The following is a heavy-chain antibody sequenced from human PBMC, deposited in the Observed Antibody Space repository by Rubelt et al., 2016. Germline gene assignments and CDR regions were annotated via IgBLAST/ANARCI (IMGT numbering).Heavy chain of an antibody. CDR1: GGSISSSSYY. J-gene: IGHJ5*02. CDR3: ARERSSGWFDP. CDR2: IYYSGST. V-gene: IGHV4-39*07. D-gene: IGHD6-19*01. Sequence: QLQLQESGPGLVKPSETLSLTCTVSGGSISSSSYYWGWIRQPPGKGLEWIGSIYYSGSTYYNPSPKSRVTISVDTSKNQFSLKLSSVTAADTAVYYCARERSSGWFDPWGQGTLVTVSS.